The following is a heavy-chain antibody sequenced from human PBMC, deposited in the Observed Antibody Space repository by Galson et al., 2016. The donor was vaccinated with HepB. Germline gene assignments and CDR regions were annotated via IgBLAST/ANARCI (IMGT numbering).Heavy chain of an antibody. CDR2: VIPIYHTA. CDR3: ATKPRYCSGENCYYYGMDV. J-gene: IGHJ6*02. Sequence: SVKVSCKASGLTFRSYIITWVRQAPGQGLEWMGGVIPIYHTAKSAQGFQGRLTITADTFTSTAYMELSSLRPEDTAVYYCATKPRYCSGENCYYYGMDVWGQGTTVTVTS. CDR1: GLTFRSYI. D-gene: IGHD2-15*01. V-gene: IGHV1-69*06.